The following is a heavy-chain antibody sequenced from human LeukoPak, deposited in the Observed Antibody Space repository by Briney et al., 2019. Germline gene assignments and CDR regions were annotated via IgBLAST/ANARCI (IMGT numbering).Heavy chain of an antibody. J-gene: IGHJ4*02. Sequence: GGSLRLSCAASGFSVSNTYMSWVRRAPGKGLEWVSIIYSGGNTYYADSVKGRSTISRDNSKNTLYLQMNRLRPEDTAVYYCARGTVTAPDYWGQGTLVTVSS. CDR1: GFSVSNTY. V-gene: IGHV3-53*01. CDR3: ARGTVTAPDY. CDR2: IYSGGNT. D-gene: IGHD2-21*02.